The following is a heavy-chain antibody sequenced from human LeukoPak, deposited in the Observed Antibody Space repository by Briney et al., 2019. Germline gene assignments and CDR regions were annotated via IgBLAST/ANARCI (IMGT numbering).Heavy chain of an antibody. CDR3: AREVSAGNYFDY. CDR1: GFTFSSYT. D-gene: IGHD6-25*01. Sequence: GGSLRLSCAASGFTFSSYTIHWVRQAPGKGLEWVSVTSYDGSNKYYADSVKGRFTISGDSSKNTLYLQMNSLRAEDTAVYYCAREVSAGNYFDYWGQGTLVTVYS. CDR2: TSYDGSNK. J-gene: IGHJ4*02. V-gene: IGHV3-30-3*01.